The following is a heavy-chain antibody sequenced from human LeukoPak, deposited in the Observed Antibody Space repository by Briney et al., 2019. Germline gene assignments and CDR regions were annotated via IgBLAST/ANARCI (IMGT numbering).Heavy chain of an antibody. CDR2: IIPILGIA. CDR3: ARESLGYYDSSGFGDY. J-gene: IGHJ4*02. D-gene: IGHD3-22*01. Sequence: SVTVSCKASGGTFSSYAISWVRQAPGQGLEWMGRIIPILGIANYAQKFQGRVTITADKSTSTAYMELSSLRSEDTAVYYCARESLGYYDSSGFGDYWGQGTLVTVSS. CDR1: GGTFSSYA. V-gene: IGHV1-69*04.